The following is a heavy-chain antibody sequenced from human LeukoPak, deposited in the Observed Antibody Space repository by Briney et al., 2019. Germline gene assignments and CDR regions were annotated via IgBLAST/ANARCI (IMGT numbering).Heavy chain of an antibody. CDR3: ARVGSSGWYAFDI. CDR1: GFTVSSSH. V-gene: IGHV3-30*03. D-gene: IGHD6-19*01. Sequence: GGSLRLSCVASGFTVSSSHMSWVRQAPGKGLEWVAMISYDGSNKYYADSVKGRFTISRDNSKNTLYLQMNSLRAEDTAVYYCARVGSSGWYAFDIWGQGTMVTVSS. CDR2: ISYDGSNK. J-gene: IGHJ3*02.